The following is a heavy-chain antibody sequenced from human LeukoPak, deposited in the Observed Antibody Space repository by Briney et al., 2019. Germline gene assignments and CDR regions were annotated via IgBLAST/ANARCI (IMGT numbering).Heavy chain of an antibody. D-gene: IGHD1-26*01. J-gene: IGHJ4*02. CDR1: GFPFSSYG. V-gene: IGHV3-30*02. Sequence: PGGSLRLSCAASGFPFSSYGMPWVRQAPGKGLEWVAFIRYDGSNKYYAESVKGRFTISRDNSKNTLYLQMNSLRAEDTAVYSCAKPEWELRYFDYWGQGTLVTVSS. CDR2: IRYDGSNK. CDR3: AKPEWELRYFDY.